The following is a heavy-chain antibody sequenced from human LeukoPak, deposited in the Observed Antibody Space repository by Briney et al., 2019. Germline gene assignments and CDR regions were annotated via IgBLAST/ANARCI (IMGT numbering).Heavy chain of an antibody. CDR1: GFTFSSYS. V-gene: IGHV3-7*01. CDR2: IKHDGSEK. CDR3: ATDRGWRTSGYYLYYFEY. D-gene: IGHD3-3*01. J-gene: IGHJ4*02. Sequence: GGSLRLSCAASGFTFSSYSMSWVRQAPGKGLEWVASIKHDGSEKYYVDSVRSRFTISRDNTMNSLYLQMSSLRAEDTAVYYCATDRGWRTSGYYLYYFEYWGQGTLVTYSS.